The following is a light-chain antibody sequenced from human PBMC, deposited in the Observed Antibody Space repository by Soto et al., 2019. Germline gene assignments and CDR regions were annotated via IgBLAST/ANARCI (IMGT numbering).Light chain of an antibody. J-gene: IGKJ2*01. Sequence: EIVMTQSPATLSVSPGGSATLSCRASQHVSSNFAWYRQKPGQAPTLLIYRASTRAPGVPARFSGSGSGTKFTLTISSLQSEDFAVYFCQQYNKWPYTFGQGTKLEIK. V-gene: IGKV3-15*01. CDR2: RAS. CDR3: QQYNKWPYT. CDR1: QHVSSN.